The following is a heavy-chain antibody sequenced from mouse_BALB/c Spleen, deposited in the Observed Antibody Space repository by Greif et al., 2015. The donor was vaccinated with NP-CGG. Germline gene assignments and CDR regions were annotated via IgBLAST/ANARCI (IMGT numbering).Heavy chain of an antibody. CDR3: ARGLRVFDY. Sequence: VQLKESGAELVKPGASVKLSCTASGFNIKDTYMHWVKQRPEQGLEWIGRIDPANGNTKYDPKFQGKAAITADTSSNTAYLQLSSLTSEDTAVYYCARGLRVFDYWGQGTTLTVSS. J-gene: IGHJ2*01. CDR1: GFNIKDTY. D-gene: IGHD2-2*01. V-gene: IGHV14-3*02. CDR2: IDPANGNT.